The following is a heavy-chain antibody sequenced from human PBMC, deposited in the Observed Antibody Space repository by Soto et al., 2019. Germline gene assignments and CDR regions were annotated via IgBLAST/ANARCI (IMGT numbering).Heavy chain of an antibody. CDR3: ERDNSVGAPDY. Sequence: QVQLMESGGGVVQPGRSLRLSCTASGFTFSDYGMHWVRQAPGKGLEWLSVIGGSTEHYADSVKGRFTSSRDKSKNTLYLQMNSLRVEDTAVYYCERDNSVGAPDYWGQGTLVTVSS. J-gene: IGHJ4*02. D-gene: IGHD1-26*01. CDR1: GFTFSDYG. V-gene: IGHV3-33*01. CDR2: IGGSTE.